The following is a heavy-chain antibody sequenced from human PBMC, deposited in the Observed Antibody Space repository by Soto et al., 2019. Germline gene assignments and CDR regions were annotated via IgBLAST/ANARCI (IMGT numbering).Heavy chain of an antibody. Sequence: PWQTLSLNCTATVDSMAGTPCYWGWIRQSPGKGLEWIESIYYSGVTHYNPSLKSRVTVSVDTSKNQFSLKLTSMTAADTAVYYCARRIVATETFDYWGQG. CDR1: VDSMAGTPCY. J-gene: IGHJ4*02. V-gene: IGHV4-39*01. D-gene: IGHD5-12*01. CDR3: ARRIVATETFDY. CDR2: IYYSGVT.